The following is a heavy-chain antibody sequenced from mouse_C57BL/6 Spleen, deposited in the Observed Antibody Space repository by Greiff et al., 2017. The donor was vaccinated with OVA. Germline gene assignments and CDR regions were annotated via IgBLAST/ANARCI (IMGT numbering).Heavy chain of an antibody. CDR3: ARDYYGSSYEGAMDY. CDR1: GYSFTGYF. D-gene: IGHD1-1*01. V-gene: IGHV1-20*01. J-gene: IGHJ4*01. Sequence: EVKLVESGPELVKPGDSVKISCKASGYSFTGYFMNWVMQSHGKSLEWIGRINPYNGDTFYNQKFKGKATLTVDKSSSTAHMELRSLTSEDSAVYYCARDYYGSSYEGAMDYWGQGTSVTVSS. CDR2: INPYNGDT.